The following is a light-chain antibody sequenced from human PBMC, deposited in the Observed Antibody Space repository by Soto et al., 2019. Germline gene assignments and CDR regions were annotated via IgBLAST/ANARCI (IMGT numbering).Light chain of an antibody. V-gene: IGKV3-15*01. J-gene: IGKJ1*01. CDR1: HSVNNN. CDR3: QQYNNSPRT. Sequence: EISFTQSPATLSLSPGERATLSCRAEHSVNNNLAWYQQKHGQAPKLLIYRASTRDTGIPARFSGSRSGAEFTLPISRLQSEDFAVYYCQQYNNSPRTFGQGTKVDIK. CDR2: RAS.